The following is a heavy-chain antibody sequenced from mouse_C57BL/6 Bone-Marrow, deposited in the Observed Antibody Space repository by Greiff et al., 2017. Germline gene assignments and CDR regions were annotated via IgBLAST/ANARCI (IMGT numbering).Heavy chain of an antibody. V-gene: IGHV5-6*01. D-gene: IGHD1-1*01. Sequence: EVQRVESGGDLVKPGGSLKLSCAASGFTFSSYGMSWVRQTPDKRLEWVATISSGGSYTYYPDSVKGRFTISRDNAKNTLYLQMSSLKSEDTAMYYCAPLRGFAYWGQGTLVTVSA. CDR1: GFTFSSYG. CDR2: ISSGGSYT. CDR3: APLRGFAY. J-gene: IGHJ3*01.